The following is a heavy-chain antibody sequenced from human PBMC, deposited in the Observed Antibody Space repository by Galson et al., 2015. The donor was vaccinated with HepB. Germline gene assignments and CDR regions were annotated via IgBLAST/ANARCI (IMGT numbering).Heavy chain of an antibody. Sequence: SLRLSCAASGLTFSHYSMNWVRQAPGKGLEWVSSITSNSNYIFHADSVRGRFTISRDNAKDSLYLRMKSLRADDTAVYFCARGDSGHLDSWGQGALVTVSS. CDR3: ARGDSGHLDS. D-gene: IGHD6-19*01. CDR1: GLTFSHYS. CDR2: ITSNSNYI. V-gene: IGHV3-21*01. J-gene: IGHJ4*02.